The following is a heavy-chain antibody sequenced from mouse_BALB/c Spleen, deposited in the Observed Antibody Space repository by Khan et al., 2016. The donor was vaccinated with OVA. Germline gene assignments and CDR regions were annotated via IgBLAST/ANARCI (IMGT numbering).Heavy chain of an antibody. CDR3: ARSVTITTVVATDVDY. D-gene: IGHD1-1*01. CDR1: GYSITSDYA. CDR2: ISYSGRT. J-gene: IGHJ2*01. V-gene: IGHV3-2*02. Sequence: EVQLQESGPGLVKPSQSLSLTCTVTGYSITSDYAWNWIRQFPGNKLEWMGYISYSGRTSYNQSLKSRISITRDTSKNQFFLQLNSVTTEDTATYYCARSVTITTVVATDVDYWGQGTTRTVSS.